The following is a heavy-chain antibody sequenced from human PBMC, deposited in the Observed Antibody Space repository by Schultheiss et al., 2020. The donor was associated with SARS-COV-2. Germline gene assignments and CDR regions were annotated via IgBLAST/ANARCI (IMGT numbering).Heavy chain of an antibody. Sequence: GGSLRLSCAASGFTFSGSAMHWVRQASGKGLEWVGRIRSKANSYATAYAASVKGRFTISRDDSKNTAYLQMNSLKTEDTAVYYCTRHTGGLGYCSSTSCYPNAFDIWGQGTMVTVS. D-gene: IGHD2-2*01. CDR3: TRHTGGLGYCSSTSCYPNAFDI. CDR1: GFTFSGSA. V-gene: IGHV3-73*01. J-gene: IGHJ3*02. CDR2: IRSKANSYAT.